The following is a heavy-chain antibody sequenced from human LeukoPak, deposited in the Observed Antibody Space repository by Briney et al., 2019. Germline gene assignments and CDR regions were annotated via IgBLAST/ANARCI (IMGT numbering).Heavy chain of an antibody. CDR3: AREENYYDSSGYPYY. CDR2: IYSGGST. J-gene: IGHJ4*02. Sequence: PGGSLRLSCAASGFTVSSNYMSWVRQAPGKGLEWVSVIYSGGSTYYADSVKGRFTISRDNSKNTLYLQMNSLRAEDTAVYYCAREENYYDSSGYPYYWGQGTLVTVSS. CDR1: GFTVSSNY. D-gene: IGHD3-22*01. V-gene: IGHV3-66*01.